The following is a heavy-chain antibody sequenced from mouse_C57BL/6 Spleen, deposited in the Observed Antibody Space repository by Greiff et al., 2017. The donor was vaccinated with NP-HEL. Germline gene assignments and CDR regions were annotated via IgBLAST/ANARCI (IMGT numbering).Heavy chain of an antibody. V-gene: IGHV3-6*01. CDR2: ISYDGSN. CDR3: ARARPIYYDYDRGYFDC. D-gene: IGHD2-4*01. J-gene: IGHJ2*01. CDR1: GYSITSGYY. Sequence: EVQLQESGPGLVKPSQSLSLTCSVTGYSITSGYYWNWIRQFPGNKLEWMGYISYDGSNNYNPSLQNRISITRDTSKNQFFLKLNSVTTEDTATYYCARARPIYYDYDRGYFDCWGQGTTLTVAS.